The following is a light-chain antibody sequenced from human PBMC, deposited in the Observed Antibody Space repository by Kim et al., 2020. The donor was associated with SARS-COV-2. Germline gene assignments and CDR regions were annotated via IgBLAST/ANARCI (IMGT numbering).Light chain of an antibody. CDR2: GKH. CDR1: TLRSYF. CDR3: NSRDNSSKLIWV. J-gene: IGLJ3*02. V-gene: IGLV3-19*01. Sequence: QTVTSTCQGDTLRSYFASWCEKKAGQAPSRVIYGKHNRRSGMPHRSSGSGSGDRTSLTISGGQAEEDADYYCNSRDNSSKLIWVFGGGTKLTVL.